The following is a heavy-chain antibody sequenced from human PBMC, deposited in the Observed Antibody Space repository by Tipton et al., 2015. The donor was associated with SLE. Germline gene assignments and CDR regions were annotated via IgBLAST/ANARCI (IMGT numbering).Heavy chain of an antibody. CDR2: INHSGST. CDR3: SSGYYPAFDY. J-gene: IGHJ4*02. CDR1: GGSFSGYY. V-gene: IGHV4-34*01. D-gene: IGHD3-22*01. Sequence: TLSLTCAVYGGSFSGYYWSWIRQPPGKGLEWIGEINHSGSTNYNPSLKSRVTISVDTSKNQFSLKLSSVTAADTAVYYCSSGYYPAFDYWGQGTLVTVSS.